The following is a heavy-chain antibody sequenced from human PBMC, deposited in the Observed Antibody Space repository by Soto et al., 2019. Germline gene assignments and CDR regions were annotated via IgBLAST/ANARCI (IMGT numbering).Heavy chain of an antibody. CDR2: IYHSGST. CDR3: ARARIAAAGNLYYFDY. Sequence: PSETLSLICAVSGYSISSGYYWGWIRQPPGKGLEWIGSIYHSGSTYYNPSLKSRVTISVDTSKNQFSLKLSSVTAADTAVYYCARARIAAAGNLYYFDYWGQGTLGTVPQ. CDR1: GYSISSGYY. J-gene: IGHJ4*02. V-gene: IGHV4-38-2*01. D-gene: IGHD6-13*01.